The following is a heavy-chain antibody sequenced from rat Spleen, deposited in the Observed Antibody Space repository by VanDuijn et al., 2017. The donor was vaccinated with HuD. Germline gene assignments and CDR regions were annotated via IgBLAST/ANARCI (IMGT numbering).Heavy chain of an antibody. J-gene: IGHJ2*01. Sequence: EVQLQESGPGLVKPSQSLSLTCSVTSYSITSSYGWNWIRKFPGNKLEWMGYINSEGTTNYNPSLKSRISITRDTSKNQFFLQVNSVTTEDTATYYCARENYYSGDYWGQGVKVTVSS. CDR3: ARENYYSGDY. CDR2: INSEGTT. CDR1: SYSITSSYG. D-gene: IGHD1-1*01. V-gene: IGHV3-3*01.